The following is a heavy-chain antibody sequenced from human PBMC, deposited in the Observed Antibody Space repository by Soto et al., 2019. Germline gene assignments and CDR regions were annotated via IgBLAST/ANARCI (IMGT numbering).Heavy chain of an antibody. CDR1: GFTFSSYA. D-gene: IGHD2-2*01. V-gene: IGHV3-23*01. J-gene: IGHJ4*02. Sequence: GGSQRLSCAASGFTFSSYAMSWVRQAPGKGLEWVSAISGSGGSTYYADSVKGRFTISRDNSKNTLYLQMNSLRAEDTAVYYCAKEIVVVPAAMDGYFDYWGQGTLVTVSS. CDR3: AKEIVVVPAAMDGYFDY. CDR2: ISGSGGST.